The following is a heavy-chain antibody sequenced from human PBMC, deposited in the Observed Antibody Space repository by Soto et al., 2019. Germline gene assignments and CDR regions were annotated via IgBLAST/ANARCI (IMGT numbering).Heavy chain of an antibody. CDR2: IKYDGSEK. V-gene: IGHV3-7*05. J-gene: IGHJ4*02. CDR1: GFIFSTDW. Sequence: GGSLRLSCAAPGFIFSTDWMGCARQFLGGGMEWVANIKYDGSEKHYMDSVEGRFTISRDNARNTLYLQMNSLRVDVTVVYFCAARSPTHSFDYWGQGTPVTVPS. CDR3: AARSPTHSFDY.